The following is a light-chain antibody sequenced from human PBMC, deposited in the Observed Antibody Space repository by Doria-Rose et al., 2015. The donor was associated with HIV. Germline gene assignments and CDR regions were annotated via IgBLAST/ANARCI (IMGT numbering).Light chain of an antibody. Sequence: TQSPGTLSLSPGERATLSCRASQSFSSTYLAWYQQKPGQAPSLLIYDGSTRATGIPDRFSASGSGTDFTLTINRLEPEDVALYYCHQYGTSWTVGQGTKVEI. J-gene: IGKJ1*01. CDR2: DGS. CDR3: HQYGTSWT. CDR1: QSFSSTY. V-gene: IGKV3-20*01.